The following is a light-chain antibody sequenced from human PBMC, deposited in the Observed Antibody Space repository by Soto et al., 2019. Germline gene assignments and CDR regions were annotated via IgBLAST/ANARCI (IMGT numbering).Light chain of an antibody. CDR1: QSVTNSF. CDR3: QQYVSSPWA. Sequence: EIVLAQSPGTLSLSPGERATHACRASQSVTNSFLAWYQQKPGQAPRLLIYGASRRATGIPDRFTGSGSGTDFTLTISRLGPEDFAVYYCQQYVSSPWAFGQGTKV. V-gene: IGKV3-20*01. CDR2: GAS. J-gene: IGKJ1*01.